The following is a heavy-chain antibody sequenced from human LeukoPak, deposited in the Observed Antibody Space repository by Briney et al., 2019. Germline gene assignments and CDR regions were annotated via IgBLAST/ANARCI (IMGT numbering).Heavy chain of an antibody. D-gene: IGHD6-6*01. J-gene: IGHJ4*02. CDR3: SSTYSTSLVFDY. V-gene: IGHV4-59*01. CDR2: FSYSGST. CDR1: GGSISTYY. Sequence: PSETLSLTCTVSGGSISTYYWNWIRQPPGKGLEWIGYFSYSGSTNHNPSLKGRVTISGDTSKNQLSLKLSSVTAADTAFYYCSSTYSTSLVFDYWGQGILVTVSP.